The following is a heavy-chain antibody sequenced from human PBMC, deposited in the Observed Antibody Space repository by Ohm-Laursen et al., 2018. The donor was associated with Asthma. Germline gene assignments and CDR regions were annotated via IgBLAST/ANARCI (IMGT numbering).Heavy chain of an antibody. V-gene: IGHV3-7*02. CDR1: GLTFNSYW. CDR2: IKEDGSEE. J-gene: IGHJ4*02. CDR3: GRGLRNSGSDNY. Sequence: SLRLSCAASGLTFNSYWMTWVRQAPGKGPEWVAHIKEDGSEESYLASVKGRFTISRDNAKNSLYLQMNSLRAEDTAVYYCGRGLRNSGSDNYWGQGTLVTVSS. D-gene: IGHD5-12*01.